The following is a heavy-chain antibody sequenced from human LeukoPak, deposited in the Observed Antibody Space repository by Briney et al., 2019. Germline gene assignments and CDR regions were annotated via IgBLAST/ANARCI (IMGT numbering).Heavy chain of an antibody. D-gene: IGHD3-22*01. CDR3: ARELQYSYDSSGYHDY. J-gene: IGHJ4*02. CDR1: GFTFSSYE. CDR2: ISSIGSNI. Sequence: GGSLRLSCAASGFTFSSYEMDWVRQAPGKGLEWVSYISSIGSNISYADSVKGRLSISRDDAKNSRYMQMNSLRAEDTAVYYCARELQYSYDSSGYHDYWGPGTLVTVSS. V-gene: IGHV3-48*03.